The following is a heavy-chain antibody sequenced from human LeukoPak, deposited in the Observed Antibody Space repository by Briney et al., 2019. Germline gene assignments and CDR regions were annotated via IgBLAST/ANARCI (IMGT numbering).Heavy chain of an antibody. CDR1: GGSFSGYY. J-gene: IGHJ4*02. CDR3: ARHQSGSYYRFDY. Sequence: SETLSLTCAVYGGSFSGYYWSWIRQPPGKGLEWIGEINHSGSTNYNPSLKSRVTISVDTSKNQFSLKLSSVTAADTAVYYCARHQSGSYYRFDYWGQGTLVTVSS. D-gene: IGHD1-26*01. CDR2: INHSGST. V-gene: IGHV4-34*01.